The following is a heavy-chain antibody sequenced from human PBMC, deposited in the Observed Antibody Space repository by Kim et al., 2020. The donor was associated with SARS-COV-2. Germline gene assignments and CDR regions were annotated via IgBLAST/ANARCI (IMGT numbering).Heavy chain of an antibody. CDR2: IYSGGST. J-gene: IGHJ4*02. V-gene: IGHV3-53*01. D-gene: IGHD3-10*01. CDR1: ELTVSSNY. Sequence: GGSLRLSCAASELTVSSNYMSWVRQAPGKGLEWVSIIYSGGSTYYADSVKGRFTISRDNSKNTLYLQMNNLRAEDTAVYYCARANTYGSGAYDYWGQGTLVIVSS. CDR3: ARANTYGSGAYDY.